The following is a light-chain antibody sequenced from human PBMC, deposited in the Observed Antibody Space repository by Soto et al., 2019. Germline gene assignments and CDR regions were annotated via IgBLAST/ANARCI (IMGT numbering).Light chain of an antibody. CDR1: QGIGNY. V-gene: IGKV1-27*01. J-gene: IGKJ4*01. CDR2: AAS. CDR3: QKYDSVPFT. Sequence: DIQMTQSPSSLSASVGDRITIACRASQGIGNYVAWYQQRPGKVPKLLISAASTLQSGVPSRFSGRGSGTDFTLTISNLQPEDVATYYCQKYDSVPFTFGPGTKVEI.